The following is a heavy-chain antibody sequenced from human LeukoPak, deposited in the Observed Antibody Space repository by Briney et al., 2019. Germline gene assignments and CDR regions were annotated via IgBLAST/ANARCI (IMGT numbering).Heavy chain of an antibody. D-gene: IGHD1-26*01. CDR2: IYTRGST. Sequence: SSETLSLTCTVSGVSISSFYWNWIRQPAGKGLEWIGRIYTRGSTNYNPSLKSRVTMSVDTSKNQLPLKLRSVTAADTAVYYCARVTTGSYYSDHWGQGTLVTVSS. CDR1: GVSISSFY. J-gene: IGHJ4*02. CDR3: ARVTTGSYYSDH. V-gene: IGHV4-4*07.